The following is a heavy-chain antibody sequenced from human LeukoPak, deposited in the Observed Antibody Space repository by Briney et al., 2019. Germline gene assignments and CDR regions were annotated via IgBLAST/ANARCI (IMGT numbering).Heavy chain of an antibody. CDR2: ISSSGSTI. CDR1: GFTFSSYE. J-gene: IGHJ4*02. D-gene: IGHD1-26*01. CDR3: ARGGPYSGSYDLYYFDY. V-gene: IGHV3-48*03. Sequence: PGGSLRLSCAASGFTFSSYEMNWVRQAPGKGLEGVSYISSSGSTIYYADSVKGRFTISRDNAKNSLYLQMNSLTAEDTAVYYCARGGPYSGSYDLYYFDYWGQGTLVTVSS.